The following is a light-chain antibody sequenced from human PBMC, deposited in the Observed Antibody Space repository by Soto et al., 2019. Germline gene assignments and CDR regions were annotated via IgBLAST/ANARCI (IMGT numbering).Light chain of an antibody. CDR3: QQYGSSACT. V-gene: IGKV3-15*01. CDR2: GAS. J-gene: IGKJ1*01. Sequence: EIVLTQSPATLSVSPGERVILSCRASQSVDISLAWYQQKPGQAPRLLIYGASTRATDMPGTFSGRGSGTEFTLTITSLRPEDFAVYYCQQYGSSACTFGQGTKLDIK. CDR1: QSVDIS.